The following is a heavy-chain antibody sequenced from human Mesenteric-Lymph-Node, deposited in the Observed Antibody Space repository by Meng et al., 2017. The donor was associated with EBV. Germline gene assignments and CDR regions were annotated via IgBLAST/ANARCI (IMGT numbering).Heavy chain of an antibody. J-gene: IGHJ5*02. CDR1: GGSISSSTW. CDR3: ASHRYCSSTSCSWFDP. V-gene: IGHV4-4*02. CDR2: IYQSGST. Sequence: VQLQVSGQGLVKPSGTLSRICAVSGGSISSSTWWRWVRQPPGKGLEWIGEIYQSGSTNYNPSLKSRVTISVDKSKNQFSLKLSSVTAADTAVYYCASHRYCSSTSCSWFDPWGQGTLVTVSS. D-gene: IGHD2-2*01.